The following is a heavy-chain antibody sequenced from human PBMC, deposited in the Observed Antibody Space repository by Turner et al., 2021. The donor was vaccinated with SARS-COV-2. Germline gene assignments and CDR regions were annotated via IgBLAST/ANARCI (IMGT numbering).Heavy chain of an antibody. CDR3: ARDLMEVGGMDV. CDR1: GLTVSSNY. Sequence: EVQLVESGGGLSQPGGSLRLSCPASGLTVSSNYMSWVRQAPGKGLEWVSVIYSGGSTYYADSVKGRFTISRDNSKNTLYLQMNSLRAEDTAVYYCARDLMEVGGMDVWGQGTTVTVSS. CDR2: IYSGGST. J-gene: IGHJ6*02. D-gene: IGHD3-3*01. V-gene: IGHV3-53*01.